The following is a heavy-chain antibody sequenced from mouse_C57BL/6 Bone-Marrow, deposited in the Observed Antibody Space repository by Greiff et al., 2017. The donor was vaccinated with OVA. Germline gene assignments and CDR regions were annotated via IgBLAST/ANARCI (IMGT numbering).Heavy chain of an antibody. CDR1: GFTFSSYG. CDR2: ISRGGSYT. J-gene: IGHJ1*03. V-gene: IGHV5-6*02. D-gene: IGHD1-1*02. Sequence: EVKLEESGGDLVKPGGSLKLSCAASGFTFSSYGMSWVRQTPDQRLEWVATISRGGSYTYYPDSLKGRFTISRDNAKNTLYLQMSSLKSEDTAMYYCARRGLWNYWYLDVWGTGTTVTVSS. CDR3: ARRGLWNYWYLDV.